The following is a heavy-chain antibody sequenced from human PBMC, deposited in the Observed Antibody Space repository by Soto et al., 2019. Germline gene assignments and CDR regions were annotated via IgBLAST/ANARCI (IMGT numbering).Heavy chain of an antibody. Sequence: QVQLVQSGAEVKKPGASVKVSCKASGYTFTSYGISWVRQAPGQGLEWMGWISAYNGNTNYAQKLQGRVTMTTDTSTSTDYMDLRSLRSDDTAVSYCPSGYYYDSSGYYYFDYWGQGTLVTVSS. CDR2: ISAYNGNT. V-gene: IGHV1-18*01. CDR3: PSGYYYDSSGYYYFDY. CDR1: GYTFTSYG. J-gene: IGHJ4*02. D-gene: IGHD3-22*01.